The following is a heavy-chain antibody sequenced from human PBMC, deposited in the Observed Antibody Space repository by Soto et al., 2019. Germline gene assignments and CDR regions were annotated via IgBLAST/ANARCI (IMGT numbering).Heavy chain of an antibody. D-gene: IGHD3-22*01. CDR1: GGSFSGYY. CDR2: INHSGST. CDR3: ARRNYYDSSGLSTNFDP. Sequence: SETLSLTCAVYGGSFSGYYWSWIRQPPGKGLEWIGEINHSGSTNYNPSLKSRVTISVDTSKNQFSLKLSSVTAADTAVYYCARRNYYDSSGLSTNFDPWGQGTLVTV. J-gene: IGHJ5*02. V-gene: IGHV4-34*01.